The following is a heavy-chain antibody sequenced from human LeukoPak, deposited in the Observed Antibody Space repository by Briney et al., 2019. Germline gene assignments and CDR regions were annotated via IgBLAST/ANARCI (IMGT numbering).Heavy chain of an antibody. J-gene: IGHJ1*01. D-gene: IGHD6-6*01. V-gene: IGHV1-69-2*01. Sequence: GASVKVSCKASGYTFTDYYMHWVQQAPGKGLEWMGRVDPEDGETIYAEKFQGRVTITADTSTDTAYMELSSLRSEDTAVYYCATVGLVYSSSREYFQHWGQGTLVTVSS. CDR1: GYTFTDYY. CDR3: ATVGLVYSSSREYFQH. CDR2: VDPEDGET.